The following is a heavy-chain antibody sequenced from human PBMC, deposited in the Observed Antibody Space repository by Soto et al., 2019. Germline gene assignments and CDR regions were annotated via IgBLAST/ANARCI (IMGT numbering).Heavy chain of an antibody. D-gene: IGHD2-15*01. CDR1: GFTFSSYG. Sequence: QVQLVESGGGVVQPGRSLRLSCAASGFTFSSYGMHWVRQAPGKGLEWVAVISYDGSNKYYADSVKGRFTISRDNSKNTLYLQMTSLRAEDTAVYYCAKAHYWSGGSCPLDDWGQGTLVTVYS. J-gene: IGHJ4*02. CDR2: ISYDGSNK. CDR3: AKAHYWSGGSCPLDD. V-gene: IGHV3-30*18.